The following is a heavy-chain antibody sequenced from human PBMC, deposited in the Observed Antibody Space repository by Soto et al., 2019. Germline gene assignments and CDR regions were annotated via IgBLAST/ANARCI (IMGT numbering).Heavy chain of an antibody. D-gene: IGHD3-22*01. CDR2: IYYSGST. J-gene: IGHJ4*02. CDR1: GGSISSGGYY. V-gene: IGHV4-31*03. CDR3: TRASYDSNYYHAMWFDY. Sequence: VQLQESGPGLVKPSQTLSLTCTVSGGSISSGGYYWSWIRQHPGKGLEWVGYIYYSGSTYYNPSLKSRLTISVDTSKNQFSLRLSSVTAADTAVYYCTRASYDSNYYHAMWFDYWGQGALVTVSS.